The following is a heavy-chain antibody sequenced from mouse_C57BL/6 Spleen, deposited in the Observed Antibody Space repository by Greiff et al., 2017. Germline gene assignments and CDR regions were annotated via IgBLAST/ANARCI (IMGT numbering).Heavy chain of an antibody. D-gene: IGHD1-1*01. CDR2: IYPGDGDT. Sequence: QVHVKQSGAELVKPGASVKISCKASGYAFSSYWMNWVKQRPGKGLEWIGQIYPGDGDTNYNGKFKGKATLTADKSSSTAYMQLSSLTSEDSAVYFCARDYYGSSNVWGTGTTVTVSS. CDR3: ARDYYGSSNV. J-gene: IGHJ1*03. V-gene: IGHV1-80*01. CDR1: GYAFSSYW.